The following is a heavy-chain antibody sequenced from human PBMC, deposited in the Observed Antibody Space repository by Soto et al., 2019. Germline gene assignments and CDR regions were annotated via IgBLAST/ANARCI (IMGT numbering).Heavy chain of an antibody. CDR2: IKQDGSEK. D-gene: IGHD3-16*01. V-gene: IGHV3-7*01. CDR1: GFTFSSYW. Sequence: HPGGPLRLSCAASGFTFSSYWMSWVRQAPGKGLEWVANIKQDGSEKYYVDSVKGRFTISRDNAKNSLYLQMNSLRAEDTAVYYCARVFGGLDYYGMDVWGQGTTVTVSS. CDR3: ARVFGGLDYYGMDV. J-gene: IGHJ6*02.